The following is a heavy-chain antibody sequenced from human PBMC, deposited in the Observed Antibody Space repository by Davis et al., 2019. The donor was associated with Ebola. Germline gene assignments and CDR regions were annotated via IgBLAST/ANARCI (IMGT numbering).Heavy chain of an antibody. V-gene: IGHV3-23*01. CDR2: ISADGGTT. CDR1: GFTFSSYG. J-gene: IGHJ3*02. D-gene: IGHD3-22*01. Sequence: GESLKISCAASGFTFSSYGLSWVRQAPGKGLEWVSGISADGGTTYYADSVRGRFTISRDNSKNTLYLQMNSLRGEDTAVYYCTRDNLYYYDTSGYHDVFDMWGQGTMVTVSS. CDR3: TRDNLYYYDTSGYHDVFDM.